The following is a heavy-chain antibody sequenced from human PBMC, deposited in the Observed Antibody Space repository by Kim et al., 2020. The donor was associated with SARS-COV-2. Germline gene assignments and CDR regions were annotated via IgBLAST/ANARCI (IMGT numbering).Heavy chain of an antibody. D-gene: IGHD4-17*01. J-gene: IGHJ3*02. Sequence: RFTIDRDNSKNTLYLQMNSLRAEDTAVYYCARDQNFDYGDYGRPYDAFDIWGQGTMVTVSS. V-gene: IGHV3-30*07. CDR3: ARDQNFDYGDYGRPYDAFDI.